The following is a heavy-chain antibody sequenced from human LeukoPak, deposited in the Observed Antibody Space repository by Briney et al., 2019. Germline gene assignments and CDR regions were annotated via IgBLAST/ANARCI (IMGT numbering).Heavy chain of an antibody. J-gene: IGHJ4*02. CDR2: INPSGGST. Sequence: ASVKVSCKASGYTFTSYYMHWVRRAPGQGLEWMGIINPSGGSTSYAQKFQGRVTITRDTSKSTVYMELSSLRSEDTAVYYCARDLDSSWYDYWGQGTLVTVSS. CDR3: ARDLDSSWYDY. D-gene: IGHD6-13*01. V-gene: IGHV1-46*01. CDR1: GYTFTSYY.